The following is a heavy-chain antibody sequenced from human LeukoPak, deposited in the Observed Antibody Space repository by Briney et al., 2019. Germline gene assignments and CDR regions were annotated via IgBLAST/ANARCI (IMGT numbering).Heavy chain of an antibody. CDR3: ARYSGSYEVNYYYYYGMDV. CDR1: GFTFSSYW. D-gene: IGHD1-26*01. CDR2: IKQDGSEK. J-gene: IGHJ6*02. Sequence: GGSLRLSCAASGFTFSSYWMSWVRQAPGKGLEWVANIKQDGSEKYYVDSVKGRFTISRDNAKNSLYLQMNSLRAEDTAVYYCARYSGSYEVNYYYYYGMDVWGQGTTVTVSS. V-gene: IGHV3-7*03.